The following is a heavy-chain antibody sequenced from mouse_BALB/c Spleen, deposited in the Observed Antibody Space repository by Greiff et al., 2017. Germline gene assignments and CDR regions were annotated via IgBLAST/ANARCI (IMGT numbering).Heavy chain of an antibody. CDR1: GFSIKDTY. Sequence: EVQLLQSGAELVKPGASVYLSCTASGFSIKDTYMHWVQQRPEQGLEWIGRIDPANGTTKYDPQFQGMATITADTSSNTAFQLLSSLTSENTAVYYCALGDGYYAVAYWGQGTLVTVSA. J-gene: IGHJ3*01. CDR3: ALGDGYYAVAY. D-gene: IGHD2-3*01. V-gene: IGHV14-3*02. CDR2: IDPANGTT.